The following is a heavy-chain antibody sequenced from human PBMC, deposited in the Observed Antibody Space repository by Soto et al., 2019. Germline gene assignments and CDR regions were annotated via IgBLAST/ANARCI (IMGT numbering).Heavy chain of an antibody. D-gene: IGHD2-8*01. Sequence: GGSLRLSCAASGFTFSNAWMSWVRQAPGKGLEWVGRIKSKTDGGTTDYAAPVKGRFTISRDNSMNTLYPQMNSLRAEDTAVYYCAREFSNGMDVRGQGTTVTVSS. CDR2: IKSKTDGGTT. J-gene: IGHJ6*02. CDR1: GFTFSNAW. CDR3: AREFSNGMDV. V-gene: IGHV3-15*01.